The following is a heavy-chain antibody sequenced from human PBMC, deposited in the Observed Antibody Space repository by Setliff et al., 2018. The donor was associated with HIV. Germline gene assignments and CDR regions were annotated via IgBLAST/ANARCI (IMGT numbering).Heavy chain of an antibody. CDR2: IYSSGST. J-gene: IGHJ4*02. Sequence: PSETLSLTCTVSGGSISSGNYYWSWIRQPAGKGLEWIGHIYSSGSTSYNPSLKSRVTISVGASKSQFSLNLTSVTVADTAIYYCAGYTTAWFAPYWSQGTLVTVSS. CDR1: GGSISSGNYY. CDR3: AGYTTAWFAPY. D-gene: IGHD6-19*01. V-gene: IGHV4-61*10.